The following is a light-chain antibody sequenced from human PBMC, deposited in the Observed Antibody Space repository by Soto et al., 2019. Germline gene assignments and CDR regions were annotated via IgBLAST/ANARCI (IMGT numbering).Light chain of an antibody. CDR1: NNDVGRYNY. V-gene: IGLV2-8*01. CDR3: SSYAGSNIWV. CDR2: DVS. Sequence: QSSLTQPPSASGSPGQSVTISCTGTNNDVGRYNYVSWYQQHPGKAPKVIISDVSERPSGVPDRFSGSKSGNTASLTVSGLQAEGEADYYCSSYAGSNIWVFGGGTKLTVL. J-gene: IGLJ3*02.